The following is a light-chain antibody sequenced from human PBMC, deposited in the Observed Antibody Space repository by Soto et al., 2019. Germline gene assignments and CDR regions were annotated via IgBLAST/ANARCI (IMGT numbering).Light chain of an antibody. Sequence: EIVMTQSPATLSVSPGERATLSCRASQSVSSNLAWYQQKPGQAPRLLIYGASTRATGIPARFSGSGSGTEFTLXISSLQSEDFAVYYCQQYNNWPPTWTFGQGTKVEIK. CDR3: QQYNNWPPTWT. CDR1: QSVSSN. J-gene: IGKJ1*01. CDR2: GAS. V-gene: IGKV3-15*01.